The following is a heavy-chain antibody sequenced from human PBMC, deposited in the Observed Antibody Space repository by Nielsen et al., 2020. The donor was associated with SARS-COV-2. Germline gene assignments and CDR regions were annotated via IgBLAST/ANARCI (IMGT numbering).Heavy chain of an antibody. CDR1: GFDFNHYA. V-gene: IGHV3-30*09. CDR3: ASPAGGSDWADFDV. Sequence: GGSLRLSCAASGFDFNHYAMHWVRQAPGQGLEWVAVIAYDGNTKHYADSVKGRFAISRDNSKNTVYLEMSSLRVEDTAFYYCASPAGGSDWADFDVWGQGTLVTVSS. D-gene: IGHD6-19*01. J-gene: IGHJ4*02. CDR2: IAYDGNTK.